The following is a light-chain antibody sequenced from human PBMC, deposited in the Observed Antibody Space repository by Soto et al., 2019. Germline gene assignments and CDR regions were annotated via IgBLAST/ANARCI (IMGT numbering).Light chain of an antibody. CDR1: SSDVGGYNY. Sequence: SAVPQPGSVSGSPGQPNTISCTGTSSDVGGYNYVSWYQQHPVKAPKLMIYDVTNRPSGVSDRFSGSKSGNTASLTISGLQAEDEADYCCSSYTSSSTPYVFGTGTKVTVL. CDR3: SSYTSSSTPYV. CDR2: DVT. J-gene: IGLJ1*01. V-gene: IGLV2-14*01.